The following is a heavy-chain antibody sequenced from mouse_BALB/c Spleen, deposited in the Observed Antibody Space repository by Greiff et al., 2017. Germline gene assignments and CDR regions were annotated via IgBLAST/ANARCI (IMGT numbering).Heavy chain of an antibody. CDR2: ISYSGST. J-gene: IGHJ3*01. CDR1: GYSITSDYA. CDR3: ARSRYGNFAY. V-gene: IGHV3-2*02. D-gene: IGHD2-1*01. Sequence: EVQLQQSGPGLVKPSQSLSLTCTVTGYSITSDYAWNWIRQFPGNKLEWMGYISYSGSTSYNPSLKSRISITRDTSKNQFFLQLNSVTTEDTATYYCARSRYGNFAYWGQGTLVTVSA.